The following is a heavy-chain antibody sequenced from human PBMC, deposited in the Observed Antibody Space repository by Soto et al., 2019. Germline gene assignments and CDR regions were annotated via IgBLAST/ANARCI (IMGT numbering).Heavy chain of an antibody. D-gene: IGHD3-10*01. CDR3: AKDGDYGYFDY. V-gene: IGHV3-23*01. Sequence: PGGSLRLSCAASGFSFSSYTMNWVRQAPGKGLEWVSSINNNSGRKYYADSVKGRFTISRDNSKNTLFLQMNSLKAEDTAVYFCAKDGDYGYFDYWGQGTQVTVSS. J-gene: IGHJ4*02. CDR1: GFSFSSYT. CDR2: INNNSGRK.